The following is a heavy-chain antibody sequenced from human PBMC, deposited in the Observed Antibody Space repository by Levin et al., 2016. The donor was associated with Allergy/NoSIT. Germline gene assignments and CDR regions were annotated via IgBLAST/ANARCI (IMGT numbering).Heavy chain of an antibody. CDR3: ARERGVTMIVVVITSIDY. CDR2: IYSGGST. J-gene: IGHJ4*02. Sequence: VRQAPGKGLEWVSVIYSGGSTYYADSVKGRFTISRDNSKNTLYLQMNSLRAEDTAVYYCARERGVTMIVVVITSIDYWGQGTLVTVSS. V-gene: IGHV3-53*01. D-gene: IGHD3-22*01.